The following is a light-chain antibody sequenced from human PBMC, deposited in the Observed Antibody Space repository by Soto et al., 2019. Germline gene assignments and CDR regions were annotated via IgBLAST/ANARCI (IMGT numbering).Light chain of an antibody. Sequence: DNVLTQSPGTLSLSPEERASLSCRASQSVSNNYLAWYQQKPGQAPRLLIYGASNRATGIPDRFSGSGSGTDFTLTISRLEPEDFAVYYCQQYGSSGTFGQGTKVDI. CDR2: GAS. V-gene: IGKV3-20*01. J-gene: IGKJ1*01. CDR3: QQYGSSGT. CDR1: QSVSNNY.